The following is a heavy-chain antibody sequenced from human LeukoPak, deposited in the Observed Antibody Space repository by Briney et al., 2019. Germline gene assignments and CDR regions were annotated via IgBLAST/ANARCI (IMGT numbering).Heavy chain of an antibody. CDR2: ISGSGGTT. J-gene: IGHJ4*02. V-gene: IGHV3-23*01. CDR1: GFTFYTYA. D-gene: IGHD2-21*02. CDR3: AKDPSDFLVDC. Sequence: GGSLRLSCAASGFTFYTYAMSWVRQAPGKGLQWVAAISGSGGTTYYAGSVKGRFTISRDNSKNTVYLQLSSLRAEDTAVYYCAKDPSDFLVDCWGQGTLVTVSS.